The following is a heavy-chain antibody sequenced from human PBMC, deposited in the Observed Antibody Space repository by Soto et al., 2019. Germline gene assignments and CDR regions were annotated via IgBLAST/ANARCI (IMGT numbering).Heavy chain of an antibody. CDR2: IYYSVST. Sequence: QLQLQESGPGLVKPSETLSLTCTVSGGSISSSTYYWGWIRQHPGKGLEWIGSIYYSVSTYYNPSLKSRVTISVDTSKNQFSLKLSSVTAADTAVYYCANSYGDYVSYWGQGTLVTVSS. J-gene: IGHJ4*02. CDR3: ANSYGDYVSY. V-gene: IGHV4-39*01. CDR1: GGSISSSTYY. D-gene: IGHD4-17*01.